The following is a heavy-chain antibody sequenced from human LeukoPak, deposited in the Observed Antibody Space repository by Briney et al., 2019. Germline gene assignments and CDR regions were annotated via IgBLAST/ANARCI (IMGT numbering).Heavy chain of an antibody. CDR1: GYTFTSYY. V-gene: IGHV1-46*01. J-gene: IGHJ3*02. Sequence: ASVKVSCKASGYTFTSYYMHWVRQAPGEGLEWMGIINTSGGRTSYAQKFQGRVTMTRDTSTSTVYMELSSLRSEDTAVYYCASADYYDSSGYYIPPGAFDIWGQGTMVTVSS. D-gene: IGHD3-22*01. CDR3: ASADYYDSSGYYIPPGAFDI. CDR2: INTSGGRT.